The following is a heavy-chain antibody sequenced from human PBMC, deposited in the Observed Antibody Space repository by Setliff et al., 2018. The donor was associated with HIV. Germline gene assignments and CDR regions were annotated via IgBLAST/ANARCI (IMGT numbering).Heavy chain of an antibody. CDR1: GASITSHY. CDR2: IYSTGST. J-gene: IGHJ4*02. CDR3: AKGAGFYGDYTFDY. D-gene: IGHD4-17*01. V-gene: IGHV4-59*11. Sequence: PSETLSLTCTVSGASITSHYWSWIRQSPGRELEWIGYIYSTGSTNYNPSLQSRVSISMDASKNKFSLKVTSVTSADTAVYYCAKGAGFYGDYTFDYWCQGNLVTVSS.